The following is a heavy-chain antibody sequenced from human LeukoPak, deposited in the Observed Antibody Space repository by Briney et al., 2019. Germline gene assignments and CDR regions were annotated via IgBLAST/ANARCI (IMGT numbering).Heavy chain of an antibody. D-gene: IGHD2-15*01. V-gene: IGHV4-59*08. CDR2: IYYSGST. CDR3: ARHAGTKRGYCSGGSCPPNYYYYYGMDV. CDR1: GGSISSYY. J-gene: IGHJ6*02. Sequence: SETLSLTCTVSGGSISSYYWSWIRQPPGKGLEWIGYIYYSGSTNYNPSLKSRVTISVDTSKNQFSLKLSSVTAADTAVYYCARHAGTKRGYCSGGSCPPNYYYYYGMDVWGQGTTVTVSS.